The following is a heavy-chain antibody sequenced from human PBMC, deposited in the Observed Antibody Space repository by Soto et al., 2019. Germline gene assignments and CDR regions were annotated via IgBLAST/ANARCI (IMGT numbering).Heavy chain of an antibody. CDR2: INPSGGST. J-gene: IGHJ4*02. Sequence: ASVKVSCKASGYTFTSYYMHWVRQAPGQGLEWMGIINPSGGSTSYAQKFQGRVTMTRDTSTSTVYMELSSLRSEDTAVYYCARLAFIAATGFYSWGQGTLVTVSA. V-gene: IGHV1-46*03. CDR1: GYTFTSYY. CDR3: ARLAFIAATGFYS. D-gene: IGHD6-13*01.